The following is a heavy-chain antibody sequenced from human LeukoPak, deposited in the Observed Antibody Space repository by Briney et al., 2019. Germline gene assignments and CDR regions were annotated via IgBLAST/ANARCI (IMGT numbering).Heavy chain of an antibody. CDR3: ARGHDYGTRGSRPTPMYYFDC. J-gene: IGHJ4*02. V-gene: IGHV7-4-1*02. Sequence: ASVTVSFTASGYTFTIYAMNWVRQAPGQGLEWMGWINTNTGNPTYAQGFTGRFVFSLDTSVSTAYLQISSLKAEDTAVYYCARGHDYGTRGSRPTPMYYFDCWGQGTLVTVSS. CDR1: GYTFTIYA. D-gene: IGHD4-17*01. CDR2: INTNTGNP.